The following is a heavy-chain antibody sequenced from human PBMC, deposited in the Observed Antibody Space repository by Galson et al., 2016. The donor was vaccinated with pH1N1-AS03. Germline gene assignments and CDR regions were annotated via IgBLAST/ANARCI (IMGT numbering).Heavy chain of an antibody. J-gene: IGHJ5*02. V-gene: IGHV1-69*04. D-gene: IGHD6-13*01. CDR1: GGTFNA. CDR2: VIPILGIA. CDR3: ARDAAAAGPRTYRNWFDP. Sequence: SVKVSCKASGGTFNAISWVRQAPGQGLEWMGRVIPILGIANYAQKFPGRVTITADTSTSTVYMELSSLRSEDTALYDCARDAAAAGPRTYRNWFDPWGQGTLVTVSS.